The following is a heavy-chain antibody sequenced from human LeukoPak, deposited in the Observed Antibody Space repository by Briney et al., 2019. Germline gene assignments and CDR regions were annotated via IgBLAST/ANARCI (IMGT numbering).Heavy chain of an antibody. D-gene: IGHD6-13*01. CDR2: INHSGST. CDR1: GVSFSGYY. J-gene: IGHJ4*02. CDR3: ARESAEDIAAAGTDY. V-gene: IGHV4-34*01. Sequence: SETLSLTCAVYGVSFSGYYWSWIRQPPGQGLEWIAEINHSGSTNYNPSLKSRVTISVDTSKNQFSLKLSSVTAADTAVYYCARESAEDIAAAGTDYWGQGTLVTVSS.